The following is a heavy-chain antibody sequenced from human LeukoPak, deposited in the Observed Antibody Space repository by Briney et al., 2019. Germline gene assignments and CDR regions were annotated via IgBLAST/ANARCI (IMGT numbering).Heavy chain of an antibody. CDR2: IYYSGST. V-gene: IGHV4-31*03. J-gene: IGHJ3*02. Sequence: SETLSLTCTVSGGSISSGGYYWSWIRQHPGKGLEWIGYIYYSGSTYYNPSLKSRVTISVDPSKNQFSLKLSSVTAAGTAVYYCARDYYDSSGYYYYAFDIWGQGTMVTVSS. CDR1: GGSISSGGYY. D-gene: IGHD3-22*01. CDR3: ARDYYDSSGYYYYAFDI.